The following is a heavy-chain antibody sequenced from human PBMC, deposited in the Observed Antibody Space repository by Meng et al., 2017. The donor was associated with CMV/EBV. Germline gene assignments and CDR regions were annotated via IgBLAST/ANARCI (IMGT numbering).Heavy chain of an antibody. Sequence: QGQLQQWGAGLLKPSETLSLTCAFYGGSFSGYYWSWIRQPPGKGLEWIGEINHSGSTNYNPSLKSRVTISVDTSKNQFSLKLSSVTAADTAVYYCASSLTYPDYWGQGTLVTVSS. CDR2: INHSGST. CDR1: GGSFSGYY. CDR3: ASSLTYPDY. D-gene: IGHD2-15*01. J-gene: IGHJ4*02. V-gene: IGHV4-34*01.